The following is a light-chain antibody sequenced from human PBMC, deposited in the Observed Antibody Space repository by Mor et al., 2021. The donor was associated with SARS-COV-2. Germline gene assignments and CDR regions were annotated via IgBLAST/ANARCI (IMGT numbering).Light chain of an antibody. CDR2: EVT. Sequence: SCTGGSSDVGNYDLVSWFQQYPGTAPKLIISEVTKRPSGVSDRFSGSKSGNTASLTISELQADDEADYYCYSYAGKNTFVFGTGTKVTVL. J-gene: IGLJ1*01. CDR3: YSYAGKNTFV. V-gene: IGLV2-23*02. CDR1: SSDVGNYDL.